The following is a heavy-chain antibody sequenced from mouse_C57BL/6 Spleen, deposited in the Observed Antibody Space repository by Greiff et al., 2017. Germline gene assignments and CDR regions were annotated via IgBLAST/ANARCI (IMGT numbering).Heavy chain of an antibody. D-gene: IGHD2-12*01. J-gene: IGHJ1*03. CDR2: ISHGGSYT. CDR1: GFTFSSYA. V-gene: IGHV5-4*01. Sequence: EVQGVESGGGLVKPGGSLKLSCAASGFTFSSYAMPWVRQTPEKRLEWVATISHGGSYTYYPDNLKGRFTISRDNAKNNLYLQLSRLKSEDTAMYYCAREGENSVTLYFDVWGTVATVTVAS. CDR3: AREGENSVTLYFDV.